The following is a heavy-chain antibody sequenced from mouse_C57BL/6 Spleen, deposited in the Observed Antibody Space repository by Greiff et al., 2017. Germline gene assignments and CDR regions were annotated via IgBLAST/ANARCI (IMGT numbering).Heavy chain of an antibody. J-gene: IGHJ4*01. D-gene: IGHD2-1*01. V-gene: IGHV1-7*01. CDR3: ARYYGNYHYIDY. Sequence: VQLQQSEAELAKPGASVKLSCKASGYTFTSYWMHWVKQRPEQGLEWIGYINPSSGYTKYNQKFKDKATLTADKSSSTAYMQLSSLTYEYSADYCSARYYGNYHYIDYWGLGASVTVSS. CDR1: GYTFTSYW. CDR2: INPSSGYT.